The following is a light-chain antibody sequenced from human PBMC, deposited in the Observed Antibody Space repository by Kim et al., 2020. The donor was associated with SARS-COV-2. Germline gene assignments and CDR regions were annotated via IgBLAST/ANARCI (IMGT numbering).Light chain of an antibody. CDR1: ILRRYH. V-gene: IGLV3-19*01. CDR3: NSWVGSGEHYV. J-gene: IGLJ1*01. Sequence: SSELTQDPAVSVALGQTVSITCQGDILRRYHASWYQQKPGQAPVLVIYGKDSRASGIPDRSSGSSSGDTTSLTITGAQAEDEADYYCNSWVGSGEHYVF. CDR2: GKD.